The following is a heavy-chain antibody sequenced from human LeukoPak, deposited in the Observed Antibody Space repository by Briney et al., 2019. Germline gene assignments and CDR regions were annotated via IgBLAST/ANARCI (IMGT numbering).Heavy chain of an antibody. CDR2: IHPNGDTT. CDR3: ARGLGWEFDY. Sequence: GASVKVSCKASGYGITTYYMHWVRQAPGQGLEWMGTIHPNGDTTTYAQKFQGRVTMTRDTSISTAYMELSSLRSEDTAVYYCARGLGWEFDYWGQGTLVTVSS. D-gene: IGHD1-26*01. V-gene: IGHV1-46*01. CDR1: GYGITTYY. J-gene: IGHJ4*02.